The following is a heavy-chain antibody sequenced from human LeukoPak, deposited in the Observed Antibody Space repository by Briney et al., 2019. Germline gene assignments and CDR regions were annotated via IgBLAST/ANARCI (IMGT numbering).Heavy chain of an antibody. V-gene: IGHV3-11*06. Sequence: GGSLRLSCAASGFTFSDYYMSWIRQAQGKGLEWVAFISSSSSYIYYADSLKGRFTISRDNAKNSLYLQMNSLRAEDTAVYYCARGTMFPYYFDYWGQGTLVTVSS. D-gene: IGHD3-10*02. J-gene: IGHJ4*02. CDR1: GFTFSDYY. CDR3: ARGTMFPYYFDY. CDR2: ISSSSSYI.